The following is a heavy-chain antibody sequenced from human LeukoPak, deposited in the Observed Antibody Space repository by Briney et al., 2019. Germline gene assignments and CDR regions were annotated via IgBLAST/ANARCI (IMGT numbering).Heavy chain of an antibody. CDR2: IYYSGST. V-gene: IGHV4-59*08. D-gene: IGHD1-26*01. J-gene: IGHJ5*02. CDR1: GGSISSHY. Sequence: PSETLSLTCTVSGGSISSHYWSWIRQPPGKGLEWIGYIYYSGSTNYNPSLKSRVTISVDTSKNQFSLKLSSVTAADTAVYYCARQVGRYNWFDPWGQGTLVTVSS. CDR3: ARQVGRYNWFDP.